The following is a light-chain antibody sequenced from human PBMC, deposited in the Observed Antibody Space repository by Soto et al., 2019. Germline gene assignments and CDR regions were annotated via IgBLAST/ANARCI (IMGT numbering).Light chain of an antibody. CDR2: AAS. V-gene: IGKV1-6*01. J-gene: IGKJ1*01. Sequence: ATRMTHSPSSLTASVEDRFTIACRAGQGIRMELGGYQQKTGEAPKLLIYAASTLQSGAPPRFSGSGSGTDFTLTISSLQPEDFATYYCLQDYDYPRTFGQGTKVEMK. CDR1: QGIRME. CDR3: LQDYDYPRT.